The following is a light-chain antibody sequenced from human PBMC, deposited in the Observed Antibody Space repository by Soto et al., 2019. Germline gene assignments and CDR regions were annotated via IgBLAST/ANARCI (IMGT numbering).Light chain of an antibody. V-gene: IGLV3-9*01. J-gene: IGLJ2*01. CDR2: RDT. CDR1: NIGSKN. CDR3: QVWDSSLVV. Sequence: SYELTQPLSVSVALGQTARITCGGNNIGSKNVHWYKQKPGQAPVVVIYRDTNRPSGIPERFSGSSSGNTATLTISRAQAGDEADYYCQVWDSSLVVFGGGTKLTVL.